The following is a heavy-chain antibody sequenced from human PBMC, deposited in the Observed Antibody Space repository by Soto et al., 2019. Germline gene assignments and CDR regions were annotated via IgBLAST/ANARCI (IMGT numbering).Heavy chain of an antibody. CDR1: GGSISSGDYY. Sequence: PSETLSLTCTVSGGSISSGDYYWSWIRQPPGKGLEWIGYIYYSGSTYYNPSLKSRVTISVDTSKNQFSLKLSSVTAADTAVYYCARVNYDSSGYYFQYYYGMDVWGQGTTVTVSS. V-gene: IGHV4-30-4*01. CDR3: ARVNYDSSGYYFQYYYGMDV. D-gene: IGHD3-22*01. J-gene: IGHJ6*02. CDR2: IYYSGST.